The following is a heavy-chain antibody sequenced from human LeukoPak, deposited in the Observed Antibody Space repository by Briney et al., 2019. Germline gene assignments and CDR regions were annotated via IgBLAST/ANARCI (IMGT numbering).Heavy chain of an antibody. V-gene: IGHV3-48*04. CDR1: GFTFSSYG. Sequence: GGSLRLSCAASGFTFSSYGMSWVRQAPGKGLEWVSYISSSGSTKYYADSVKGRFTISRDNAKNSLYLQMNSLRADDTAVYYCATDYYLDVWGKGTTVTISS. J-gene: IGHJ6*03. CDR3: ATDYYLDV. CDR2: ISSSGSTK.